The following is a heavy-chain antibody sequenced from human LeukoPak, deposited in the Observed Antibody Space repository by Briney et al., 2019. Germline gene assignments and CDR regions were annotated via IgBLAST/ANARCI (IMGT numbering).Heavy chain of an antibody. CDR2: IYYSGST. Sequence: SETLSLTCTVSGGSISSYYWSWIRQPPGKGLEWIGYIYYSGSTNYNPSLKSRVTISVDTSKNQFSLKLSSVTAADTAVYYCARGGGGLYSYGYADYYFDYWGQGALVTVSS. V-gene: IGHV4-59*01. CDR3: ARGGGGLYSYGYADYYFDY. J-gene: IGHJ4*02. CDR1: GGSISSYY. D-gene: IGHD5-18*01.